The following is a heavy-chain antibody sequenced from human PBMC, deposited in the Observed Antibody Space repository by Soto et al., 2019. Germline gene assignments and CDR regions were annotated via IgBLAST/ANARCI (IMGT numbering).Heavy chain of an antibody. CDR2: IKSKTDGGTT. D-gene: IGHD1-7*01. CDR3: TTDQFLELRSTGY. Sequence: GGSLRLSFSASVVTFSNACMSWVRQAPGKGLEWVGRIKSKTDGGTTDYAAPVKGRFTISRDDSKNTLYLQMNSLKTEDTAVYYCTTDQFLELRSTGYWGQGTLVTVSS. V-gene: IGHV3-15*01. J-gene: IGHJ4*02. CDR1: VVTFSNAC.